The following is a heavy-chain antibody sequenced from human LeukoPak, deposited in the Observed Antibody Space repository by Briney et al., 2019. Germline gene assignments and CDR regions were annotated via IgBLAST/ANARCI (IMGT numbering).Heavy chain of an antibody. Sequence: SETLSLTCTISGGSISGNYWGWVRQPPGKGLEYIGYIYQSGNNNYNPSLKSRVTFSEETSKNQFSLKLNSVTAADTAVYYCARGLRVRTFGELSWYIDVWGKGTTVIVSS. V-gene: IGHV4-59*01. D-gene: IGHD3-3*01. CDR1: GGSISGNY. J-gene: IGHJ6*03. CDR2: IYQSGNN. CDR3: ARGLRVRTFGELSWYIDV.